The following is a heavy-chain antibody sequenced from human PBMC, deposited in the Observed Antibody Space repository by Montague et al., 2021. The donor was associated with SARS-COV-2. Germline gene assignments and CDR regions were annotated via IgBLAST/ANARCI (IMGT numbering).Heavy chain of an antibody. J-gene: IGHJ4*02. D-gene: IGHD3-9*01. Sequence: PALVKPTQTLTLTCTFSGFSLTTIGMCVSWIRQPPGKALEWLARIDWDDDKYYSTSLKTRLTISKDTSKNQVVLTMTNMDPVDTATYYCARIRYDILTGYQTLFDYWGQGTLATVSS. CDR1: GFSLTTIGMC. CDR3: ARIRYDILTGYQTLFDY. CDR2: IDWDDDK. V-gene: IGHV2-70*11.